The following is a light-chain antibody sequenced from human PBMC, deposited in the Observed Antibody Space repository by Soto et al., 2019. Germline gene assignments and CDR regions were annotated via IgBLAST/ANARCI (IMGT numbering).Light chain of an antibody. Sequence: QSALTQPASVSGSPGQSITISCTGTSSDIGTYDYVSWYQQHPGKAPKLMIYEVINRPSGISNRFSGSKSGNTASLTISGLQAEDEADYYCSSYAGSQSWVFGGGTQLTVL. CDR2: EVI. V-gene: IGLV2-14*01. CDR3: SSYAGSQSWV. J-gene: IGLJ3*02. CDR1: SSDIGTYDY.